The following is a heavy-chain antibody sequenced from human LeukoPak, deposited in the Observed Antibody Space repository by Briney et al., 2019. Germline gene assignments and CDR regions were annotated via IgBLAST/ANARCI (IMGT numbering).Heavy chain of an antibody. Sequence: SETLSLTCAVYGGSFSGYYWSWIRQPPGKGLEWIGEINHSGSTNYNPSLKSRVTISVDTSKNQFSLKLSSVTAADTAVYYCAGVPQGNDSSGYHLCYWGQGTLVTVSS. V-gene: IGHV4-34*01. CDR1: GGSFSGYY. CDR2: INHSGST. CDR3: AGVPQGNDSSGYHLCY. D-gene: IGHD3-22*01. J-gene: IGHJ4*02.